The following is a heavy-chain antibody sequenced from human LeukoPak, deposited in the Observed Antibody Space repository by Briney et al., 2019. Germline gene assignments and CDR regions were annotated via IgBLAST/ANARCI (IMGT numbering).Heavy chain of an antibody. V-gene: IGHV3-7*01. J-gene: IGHJ6*03. CDR3: PKDMDRSWFGYYYYYMDV. Sequence: GGCLTLSRVPSPFTLSSHKMHWVRPAPGKEREGVANIKQDGGEKYHMDSVKGRFTSTRDNSKNTLYLQMNSLRAEDTAVYYCPKDMDRSWFGYYYYYMDVWGKGTTVTISS. CDR1: PFTLSSHK. CDR2: IKQDGGEK. D-gene: IGHD3-10*01.